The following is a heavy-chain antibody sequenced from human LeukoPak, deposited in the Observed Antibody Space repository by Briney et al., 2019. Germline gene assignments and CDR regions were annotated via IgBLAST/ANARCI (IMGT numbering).Heavy chain of an antibody. Sequence: GGSLRLSCAASGFTFSSYSMNWVRQAPGKGLEWVSSISSSSSYIYYADSVKGRFTISRDNAKNSLYLQMNSLRAEDTAVYYCARDPVTMVRGVWLDPWGQGTLVTVSS. J-gene: IGHJ5*02. CDR3: ARDPVTMVRGVWLDP. D-gene: IGHD3-10*01. V-gene: IGHV3-21*01. CDR2: ISSSSSYI. CDR1: GFTFSSYS.